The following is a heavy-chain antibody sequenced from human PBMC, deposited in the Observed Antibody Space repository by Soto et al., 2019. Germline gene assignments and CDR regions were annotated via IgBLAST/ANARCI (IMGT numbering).Heavy chain of an antibody. D-gene: IGHD3-3*01. CDR2: INSDGSST. CDR3: ARDLTPQDFWSGYYTSYYYYGMDV. V-gene: IGHV3-74*01. CDR1: GFTFSSYW. J-gene: IGHJ6*02. Sequence: GGSLRLSCAASGFTFSSYWMHWVRQAPGKGLVWVSRINSDGSSTSYADSVKGRFTISRDNAKNTLYLQMNSLRAEDTAVYYCARDLTPQDFWSGYYTSYYYYGMDVWGQGTTVTVSS.